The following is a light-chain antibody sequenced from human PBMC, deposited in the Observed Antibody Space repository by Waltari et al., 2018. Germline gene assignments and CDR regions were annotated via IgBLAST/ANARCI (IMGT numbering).Light chain of an antibody. CDR2: GAS. CDR1: QSVSSSY. J-gene: IGKJ2*01. CDR3: QQYGSSPYT. Sequence: DIVLTQSPGTLSLSPGERATLSCRASQSVSSSYLAWYQQKPGQAPRLLIYGASNRATGISDRFSGSGSGTDFTLTISRLEPEDFAVYYCQQYGSSPYTFGQGTKLEIK. V-gene: IGKV3-20*01.